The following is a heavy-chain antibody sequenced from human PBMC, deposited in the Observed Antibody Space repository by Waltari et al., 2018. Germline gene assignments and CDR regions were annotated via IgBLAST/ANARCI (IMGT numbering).Heavy chain of an antibody. CDR2: ISGTGKTI. CDR3: ARVSGFRIATEAVFDY. D-gene: IGHD6-13*01. Sequence: EVQLVESGGDLVQPGGSLRLSCAASGFTLSGYPMNWVRQAPGKGLEGISYISGTGKTIYYADSVKGRFTISRDNAQNSLFLQMNSLRVEDTAVYYCARVSGFRIATEAVFDYWGQGTLVTVSS. V-gene: IGHV3-48*03. J-gene: IGHJ4*02. CDR1: GFTLSGYP.